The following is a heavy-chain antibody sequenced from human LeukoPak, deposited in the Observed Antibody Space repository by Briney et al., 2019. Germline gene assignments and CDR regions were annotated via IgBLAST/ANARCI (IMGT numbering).Heavy chain of an antibody. CDR2: INPNSGGT. Sequence: ASVKVSCKASGYTFTGYYMHWVRQAPGQGLEGMGWINPNSGGTNYAQKFQGRVTMTRDTPISTAYMELSRLRSDDTAVYYCAREPRCQADLGCYYYMDVWGKGTTVTVSS. V-gene: IGHV1-2*02. J-gene: IGHJ6*03. D-gene: IGHD7-27*01. CDR1: GYTFTGYY. CDR3: AREPRCQADLGCYYYMDV.